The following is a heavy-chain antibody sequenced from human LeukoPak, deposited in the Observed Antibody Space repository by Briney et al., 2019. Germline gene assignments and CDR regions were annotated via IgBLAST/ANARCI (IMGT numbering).Heavy chain of an antibody. J-gene: IGHJ1*01. CDR2: ISSSSSYI. Sequence: PGGSLRLSCAASGFTFSSYSMNWVRQAPGKGLEWVSSISSSSSYIYYADSVKGRFTISRDNAKNSLYLQMNSLRAEDTAVYYCARGRRIAAAGKPSGYFQHWGQGTLVTVSS. D-gene: IGHD6-13*01. CDR3: ARGRRIAAAGKPSGYFQH. CDR1: GFTFSSYS. V-gene: IGHV3-21*01.